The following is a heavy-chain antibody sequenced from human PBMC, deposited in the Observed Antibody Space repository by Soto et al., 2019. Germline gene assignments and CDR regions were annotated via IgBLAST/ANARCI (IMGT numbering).Heavy chain of an antibody. CDR2: IYYSGST. V-gene: IGHV4-31*03. Sequence: SETLSLTCTVSGGSISSGGYYWSWIRQHPGKGLEWIGYIYYSGSTYYNPSLKSRVTISVDTSKNQFSLKLSSVIAADTAVYYCARVARYYGILTGYHPYYMDVWGKGTTVTVSS. CDR1: GGSISSGGYY. D-gene: IGHD3-9*01. CDR3: ARVARYYGILTGYHPYYMDV. J-gene: IGHJ6*03.